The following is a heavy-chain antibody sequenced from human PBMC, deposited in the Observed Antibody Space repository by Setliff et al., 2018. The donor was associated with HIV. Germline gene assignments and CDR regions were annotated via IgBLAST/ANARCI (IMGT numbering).Heavy chain of an antibody. CDR1: GGSFSNYY. Sequence: KTSETLSLTCAVFGGSFSNYYWSWVRQPPGKGLEFIAEIDHEGTTNYNPSLKSRATISVDTSKTHLSLKLTSMTAADTGVYFCTLTHVGAQTHVSIPMIDNFWGQGTLVTVSS. J-gene: IGHJ4*02. CDR2: IDHEGTT. D-gene: IGHD2-2*02. CDR3: TLTHVGAQTHVSIPMIDNF. V-gene: IGHV4-34*01.